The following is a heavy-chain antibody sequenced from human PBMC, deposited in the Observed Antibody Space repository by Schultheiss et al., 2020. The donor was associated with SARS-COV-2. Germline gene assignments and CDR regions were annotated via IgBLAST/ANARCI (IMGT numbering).Heavy chain of an antibody. J-gene: IGHJ4*02. V-gene: IGHV4-34*01. CDR3: ARRGYCSGGRCYYFDY. CDR1: GGSFSGYY. Sequence: SETLSLTCAVYGGSFSGYYWSWIRQPPGKGLEWIGEINHSGSTNYNPSLKSRVTISVDTSKNQFSLKLSSVTAADTAVYYCARRGYCSGGRCYYFDYWGPGILVTVSS. CDR2: INHSGST. D-gene: IGHD2-15*01.